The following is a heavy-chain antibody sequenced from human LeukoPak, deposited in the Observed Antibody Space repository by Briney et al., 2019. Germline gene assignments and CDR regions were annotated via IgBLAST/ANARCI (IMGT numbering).Heavy chain of an antibody. CDR3: ARGPIRDYGGNSGDY. Sequence: GGSLRLSCAASGFTFSSYAMHWVRQAPGKGLEYVSAISSNGGSTYYANSVKGRFTISRDNSKNTPYLQMGSLRAGDMAVYYCARGPIRDYGGNSGDYWGQGTLVTVSS. V-gene: IGHV3-64*01. CDR2: ISSNGGST. CDR1: GFTFSSYA. J-gene: IGHJ4*02. D-gene: IGHD4-23*01.